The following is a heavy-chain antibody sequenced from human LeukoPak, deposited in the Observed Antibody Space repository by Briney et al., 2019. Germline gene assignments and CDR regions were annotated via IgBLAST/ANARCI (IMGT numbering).Heavy chain of an antibody. CDR1: GFTFVKHY. D-gene: IGHD2-15*01. Sequence: PGGSLRLSCAAPGFTFVKHYLNWVRQAPGTGLLWVSRISTDGTTALYADSVRGRFTISRDNAKNTLYLQMNSLRGEDTAVYYCGSSEDGYIDYWGQGTLVTVSS. CDR3: GSSEDGYIDY. CDR2: ISTDGTTA. J-gene: IGHJ4*02. V-gene: IGHV3-74*01.